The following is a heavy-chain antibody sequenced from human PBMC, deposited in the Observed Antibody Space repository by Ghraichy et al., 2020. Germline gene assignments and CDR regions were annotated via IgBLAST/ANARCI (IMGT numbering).Heavy chain of an antibody. V-gene: IGHV4-34*01. D-gene: IGHD3-22*01. J-gene: IGHJ4*02. Sequence: SETLSLTCAVYGGSFSGYYWSWIRQPPGKGLEWIGEMNHSGSTNYNPSLKSRVTISVDTSKNQFSLKLSSVTAADTAVFYCARVRRSGVDSSGWYLDYWGQGTLVTVSS. CDR2: MNHSGST. CDR1: GGSFSGYY. CDR3: ARVRRSGVDSSGWYLDY.